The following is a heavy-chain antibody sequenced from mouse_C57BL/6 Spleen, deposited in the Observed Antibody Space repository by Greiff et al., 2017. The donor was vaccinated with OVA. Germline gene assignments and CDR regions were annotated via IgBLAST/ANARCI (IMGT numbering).Heavy chain of an antibody. CDR1: GFTFNTYA. D-gene: IGHD3-2*02. CDR2: IRSKSSNYAT. Sequence: EVQLVESGGGLVQPKGSLKLSCAASGFTFNTYAMHWVRRAPGKGLEWVARIRSKSSNYATYYADSVKDRFTISRDDSQSMLYLQMNNLKTEDTAMYYCVREGSSGHYFDYWGQGTTLTVSS. J-gene: IGHJ2*01. V-gene: IGHV10-3*01. CDR3: VREGSSGHYFDY.